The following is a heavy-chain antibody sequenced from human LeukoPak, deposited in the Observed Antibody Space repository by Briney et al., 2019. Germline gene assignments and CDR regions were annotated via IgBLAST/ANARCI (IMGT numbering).Heavy chain of an antibody. J-gene: IGHJ6*03. Sequence: GGSLRLSCAASGFTFHDYGMSWVRQPPGKGLEWVSGINWTGGSRGYADSVKGRFTISRDNAKNSLYLLMNSLRAEDTALYYCARVKGVVVPAANPYYYYYMDVWGKGATVTVSS. D-gene: IGHD2-2*01. CDR2: INWTGGSR. CDR3: ARVKGVVVPAANPYYYYYMDV. CDR1: GFTFHDYG. V-gene: IGHV3-20*04.